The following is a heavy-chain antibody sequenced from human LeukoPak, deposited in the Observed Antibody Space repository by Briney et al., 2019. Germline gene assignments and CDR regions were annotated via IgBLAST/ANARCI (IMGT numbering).Heavy chain of an antibody. V-gene: IGHV4-39*07. D-gene: IGHD6-13*01. CDR1: GGSISSSSYY. J-gene: IGHJ4*02. CDR2: IYYSGST. CDR3: ARAAAAGTLDY. Sequence: PSETLSLTCTVSGGSISSSSYYWSWIRQPPGKGLEWIGSIYYSGSTYYNPSLKSRVTISVDTSKNQFSLKLSSVTAADTAVYYCARAAAAGTLDYWGQGTLVTVSS.